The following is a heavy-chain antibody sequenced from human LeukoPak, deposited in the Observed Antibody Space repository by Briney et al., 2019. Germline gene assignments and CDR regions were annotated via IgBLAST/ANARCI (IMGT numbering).Heavy chain of an antibody. V-gene: IGHV1-69*13. CDR1: GGTFSSYA. Sequence: GASVKVSCKASGGTFSSYAISWVRQAPRQGLEWMGGITPIFGTANYAQKFQGRVTITADESTSTAYVELSSLRSEDTAVYYCARPLAVADYYDSSSGYYGMDVWGQGTTVTVSS. CDR2: ITPIFGTA. J-gene: IGHJ6*02. CDR3: ARPLAVADYYDSSSGYYGMDV. D-gene: IGHD3-22*01.